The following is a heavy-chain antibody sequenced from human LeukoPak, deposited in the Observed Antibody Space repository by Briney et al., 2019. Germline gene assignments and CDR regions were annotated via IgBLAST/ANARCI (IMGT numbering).Heavy chain of an antibody. J-gene: IGHJ4*02. CDR2: ISYDGSNK. D-gene: IGHD2-21*02. V-gene: IGHV3-30-3*01. CDR1: GFTFSSYA. CDR3: ARVGGYCGGDCQHDY. Sequence: GRSLRLSCAASGFTFSSYAMHWVRQAPGKGLEWVAVISYDGSNKYYADSVKGRFTISRDNSKNTLYLQMNSLRAEDTAVYYCARVGGYCGGDCQHDYWGQGTLVTVSS.